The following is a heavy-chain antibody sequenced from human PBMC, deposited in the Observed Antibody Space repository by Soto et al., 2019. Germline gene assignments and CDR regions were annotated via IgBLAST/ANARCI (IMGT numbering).Heavy chain of an antibody. Sequence: PGGSLRLSCAASGFTFSTYPVNWVRQVPGKGLEWVSYIRSSSSTIYYADSVKGRFTISIDSAKNSLYLQMNSLRAEDTAVYYCARDQGNNWDLDYWGQGTLVTVSS. CDR3: ARDQGNNWDLDY. J-gene: IGHJ4*02. V-gene: IGHV3-48*01. D-gene: IGHD1-1*01. CDR2: IRSSSSTI. CDR1: GFTFSTYP.